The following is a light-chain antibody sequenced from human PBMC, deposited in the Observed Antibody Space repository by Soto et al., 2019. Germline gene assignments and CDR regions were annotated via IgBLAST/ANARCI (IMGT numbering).Light chain of an antibody. J-gene: IGLJ1*01. CDR3: QSYDTSLSGYV. Sequence: QSVLTQPPSVSGAPGQRVTISCTGSRSNLGARYEVHWYQHLPGTAPKLLIYGNTNRPSGVPDRFSGSKSGTSASLAITGLQAEDEADYYCQSYDTSLSGYVFGTGTKLTVL. V-gene: IGLV1-40*01. CDR1: RSNLGARYE. CDR2: GNT.